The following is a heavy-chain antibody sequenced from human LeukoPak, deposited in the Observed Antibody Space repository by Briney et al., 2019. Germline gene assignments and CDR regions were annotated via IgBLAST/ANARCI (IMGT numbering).Heavy chain of an antibody. V-gene: IGHV4-31*03. Sequence: SETLSLTCTVSGGSISSGGYYWSWIRQHPGKGLEWIGYIYYSGSTYYNPSLKSRVTISVDTSKNQFSLKLSSVTAADTAVYYCARVAGTEDYFDYWGQGTLVTVSS. J-gene: IGHJ4*02. CDR2: IYYSGST. CDR3: ARVAGTEDYFDY. D-gene: IGHD6-13*01. CDR1: GGSISSGGYY.